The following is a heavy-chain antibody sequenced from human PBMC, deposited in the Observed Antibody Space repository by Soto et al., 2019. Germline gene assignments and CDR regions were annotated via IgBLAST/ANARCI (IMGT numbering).Heavy chain of an antibody. V-gene: IGHV3-15*07. D-gene: IGHD2-2*01. Sequence: GGSLRLSCAASGFTFANAWINWVRQAPGKGLEWVGRIKSNTDGGTTDFAEPVNGRFALSRDDSNNMVYLQMNSLKIEDTAVYFCTTDTYRTIVTVRFDYWDHGTLVTVSS. CDR2: IKSNTDGGTT. CDR3: TTDTYRTIVTVRFDY. CDR1: GFTFANAW. J-gene: IGHJ4*01.